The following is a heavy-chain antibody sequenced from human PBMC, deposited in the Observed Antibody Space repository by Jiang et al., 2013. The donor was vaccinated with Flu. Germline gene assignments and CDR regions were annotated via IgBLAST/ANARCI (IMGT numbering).Heavy chain of an antibody. D-gene: IGHD1-26*01. V-gene: IGHV5-51*01. CDR1: GYTFTSFY. CDR2: VYPGDSDT. Sequence: GAEVKKPGESLKISCQGSGYTFTSFYIAWVRQLPGQGLEWMGIVYPGDSDTKYSPSFQGQVTISVDKSISTAYLQWSSLRASDTAMYYCARLRLGVGAAGGDAFDIWGQGTMVTVSS. J-gene: IGHJ3*02. CDR3: ARLRLGVGAAGGDAFDI.